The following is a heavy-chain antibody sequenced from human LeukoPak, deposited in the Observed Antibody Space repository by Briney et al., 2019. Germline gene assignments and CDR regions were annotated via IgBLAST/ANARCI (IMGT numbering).Heavy chain of an antibody. CDR1: GGTFSSYA. Sequence: ASVKVSCKASGGTFSSYAISWVRQAPGQGLEWMGRIIPILGIANYAQKFQGRVTITADKSTSTAYMELSSLRSEDTAVYYCASLPPAAGRIDYWGQGTLVIVSS. D-gene: IGHD6-13*01. J-gene: IGHJ4*02. CDR3: ASLPPAAGRIDY. CDR2: IIPILGIA. V-gene: IGHV1-69*04.